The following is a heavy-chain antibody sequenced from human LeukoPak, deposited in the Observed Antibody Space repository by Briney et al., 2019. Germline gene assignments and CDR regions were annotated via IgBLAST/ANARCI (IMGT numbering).Heavy chain of an antibody. Sequence: QPGRSVRLSCAASGFTFNSYAMHWVRQAPGKGLEWVALIWYDGTNQYYADSVKGQFTISRDNSKNTLYLQMNSLRAEDTAVYYCARDHTKLWFGEAPDYWGQGTLVTVSS. J-gene: IGHJ4*02. V-gene: IGHV3-33*08. CDR3: ARDHTKLWFGEAPDY. CDR2: IWYDGTNQ. CDR1: GFTFNSYA. D-gene: IGHD3-10*01.